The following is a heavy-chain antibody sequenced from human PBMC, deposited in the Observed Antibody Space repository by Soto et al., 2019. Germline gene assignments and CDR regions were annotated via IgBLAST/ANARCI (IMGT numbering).Heavy chain of an antibody. D-gene: IGHD3-10*01. Sequence: QVQLVQSGAEGKKPGSSVRVSCKASGGTFGSYATSWGRQAPGQGLEWRGGIIPIFGTANYAQKFQGRVTVTADESTSTAYMELSSLRSEDTAVYYCARVPSKLLWFGELWGQGTLVTVSS. CDR2: IIPIFGTA. J-gene: IGHJ4*02. V-gene: IGHV1-69*01. CDR3: ARVPSKLLWFGEL. CDR1: GGTFGSYA.